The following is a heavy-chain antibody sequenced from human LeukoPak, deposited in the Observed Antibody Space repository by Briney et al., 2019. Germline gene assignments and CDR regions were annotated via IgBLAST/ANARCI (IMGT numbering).Heavy chain of an antibody. Sequence: ASVKVPCRASVYTFPSYDIHWVRQASGKGLEWMGWLNSNSGHTGYAQKFQGRVTMTRNTSISTAYMELSSLRSEDTAVYYCARVLSLTGTPRRRFYYYYMDVWGKGTTVTVSS. CDR1: VYTFPSYD. CDR2: LNSNSGHT. CDR3: ARVLSLTGTPRRRFYYYYMDV. V-gene: IGHV1-8*01. J-gene: IGHJ6*03. D-gene: IGHD1-20*01.